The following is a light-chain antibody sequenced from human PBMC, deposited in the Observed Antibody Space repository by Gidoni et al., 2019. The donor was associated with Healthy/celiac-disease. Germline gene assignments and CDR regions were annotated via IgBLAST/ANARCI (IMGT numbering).Light chain of an antibody. CDR2: GAS. CDR3: QQYGSSPFT. Sequence: ELVFTQSPGTLSLSPGERATLSCRASQSVSSSYLAWYQQKPGQAPRLLIYGASSRATGIPDRFSGSGSGTDFTLTISRLEPEDFAVYYCQQYGSSPFTFGGGTRVEIK. CDR1: QSVSSSY. J-gene: IGKJ4*01. V-gene: IGKV3-20*01.